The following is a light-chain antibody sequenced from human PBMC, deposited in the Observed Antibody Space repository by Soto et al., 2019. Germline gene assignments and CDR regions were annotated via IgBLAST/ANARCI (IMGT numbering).Light chain of an antibody. CDR2: AAS. V-gene: IGKV1-39*01. CDR1: QDISNY. CDR3: QQSYTTPVYS. Sequence: DIQMTQSPSSLSASVGDRVTITCQASQDISNYLNWYQQKPGEAPKLLIYAASNLQSGVPSRFSGSGSGTDFTLTISSLQPEDFATYFCQQSYTTPVYSFGQGTKVDIK. J-gene: IGKJ2*01.